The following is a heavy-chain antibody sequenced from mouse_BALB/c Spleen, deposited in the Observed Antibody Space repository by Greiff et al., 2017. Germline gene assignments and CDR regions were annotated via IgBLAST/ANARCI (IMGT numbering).Heavy chain of an antibody. V-gene: IGHV3-6*02. J-gene: IGHJ3*01. CDR3: AREGDGYDGGFAY. Sequence: VQLKQSGPGLVKPSQSLSLTCSVTGYSITSGYYWNWIRQFPGNKLEWMGYISYDGSNNYNPSLKNRISITRDTSKNQFFLKLNSVTTEDTATYYCAREGDGYDGGFAYWGQGTLVTVSA. D-gene: IGHD2-2*01. CDR2: ISYDGSN. CDR1: GYSITSGYY.